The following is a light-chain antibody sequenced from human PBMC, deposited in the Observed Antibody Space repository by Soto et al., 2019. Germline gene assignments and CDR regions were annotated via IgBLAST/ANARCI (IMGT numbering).Light chain of an antibody. V-gene: IGKV2-24*01. Sequence: EIVMTQTPLSSTVTLGQPVSISCRSSQSLVHNDGNTYMSWLHQRLGQPPRLLIYRISNRFSGVPDRFSGSGAGTDFTLEISRVEPEDVGIYYCLQSTQWRTFGQGTKVEIK. CDR1: QSLVHNDGNTY. J-gene: IGKJ1*01. CDR2: RIS. CDR3: LQSTQWRT.